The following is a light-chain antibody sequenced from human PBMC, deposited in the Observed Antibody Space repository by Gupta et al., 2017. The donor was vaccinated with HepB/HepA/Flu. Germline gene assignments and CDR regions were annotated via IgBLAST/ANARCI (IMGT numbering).Light chain of an antibody. CDR3: CSYAGSPYV. Sequence: QSALTQPRSVSGSPGQSVTISCTGTISDVGGYNFVSWYQVHPGKAPKLIISDVSERPSGVPDRFSGSKSGNTASLTISGLLAEDEADYYCCSYAGSPYVFGTGTRVAVL. J-gene: IGLJ1*01. V-gene: IGLV2-11*01. CDR2: DVS. CDR1: ISDVGGYNF.